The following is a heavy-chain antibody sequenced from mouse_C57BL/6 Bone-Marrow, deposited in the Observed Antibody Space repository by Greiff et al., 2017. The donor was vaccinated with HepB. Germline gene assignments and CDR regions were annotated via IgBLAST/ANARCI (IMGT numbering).Heavy chain of an antibody. CDR3: ARDGNSYFDY. CDR1: GFTFSDYG. V-gene: IGHV5-17*01. J-gene: IGHJ2*01. CDR2: ISSGSSTI. Sequence: DVKLVESGGGLVKPGGSLKLSCAASGFTFSDYGMHWVRQAPEKGLEWVAYISSGSSTIYYADTVKGRFTISRDNAKNTLFLQMTSLRSEDTAMYYCARDGNSYFDYWGQGTTLTVSS. D-gene: IGHD2-1*01.